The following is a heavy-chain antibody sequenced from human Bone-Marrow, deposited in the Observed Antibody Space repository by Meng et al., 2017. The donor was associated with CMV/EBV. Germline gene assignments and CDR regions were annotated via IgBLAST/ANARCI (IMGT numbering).Heavy chain of an antibody. CDR2: IYYSGST. CDR1: GGSVSSGSYY. V-gene: IGHV4-61*01. J-gene: IGHJ3*02. Sequence: SETLSLTCTVSGGSVSSGSYYWSWIRQPPGKGLEWIGYIYYSGSTNYNPSLKSRVTISVDTSKNQFSLKLSSVTAADTAVYYCAGYIPGPDAFDIWGQRTMVTVSS. CDR3: AGYIPGPDAFDI. D-gene: IGHD3-16*02.